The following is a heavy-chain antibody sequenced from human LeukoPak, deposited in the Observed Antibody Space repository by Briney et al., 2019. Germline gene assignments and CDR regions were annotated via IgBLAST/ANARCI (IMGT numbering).Heavy chain of an antibody. Sequence: PSETLSLTCAVYGGSFSGYYWSWIRQPPGKGLEWIGEINHSGSTNYNPSLKSRVTMSVDTSKNQFSLKLSSVTAADTAVYYCAREGPGTIVLDPWGQGTLVTVSS. CDR2: INHSGST. CDR3: AREGPGTIVLDP. D-gene: IGHD1-7*01. V-gene: IGHV4-34*01. CDR1: GGSFSGYY. J-gene: IGHJ5*02.